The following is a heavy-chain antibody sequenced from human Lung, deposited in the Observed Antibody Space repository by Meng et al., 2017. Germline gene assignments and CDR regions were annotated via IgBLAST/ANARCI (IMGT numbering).Heavy chain of an antibody. Sequence: GESLKISCAASGFTFRGHWMHWVRQAPGKGLVWVSRINTDGSTTTYADSVKGRFTISRDNAKSTLYLQLNSLRAEDTAVYYCTNDRLSHWGQGTLVTVSS. CDR1: GFTFRGHW. J-gene: IGHJ1*01. D-gene: IGHD1-1*01. V-gene: IGHV3-74*03. CDR2: INTDGSTT. CDR3: TNDRLSH.